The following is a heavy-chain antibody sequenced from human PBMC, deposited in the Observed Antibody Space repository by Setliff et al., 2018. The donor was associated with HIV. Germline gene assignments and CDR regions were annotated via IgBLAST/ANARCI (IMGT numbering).Heavy chain of an antibody. Sequence: KTSETLSLTCAVYGGSLSGYYWRWIRQPPGKGLEWIGDVSHTGSTNYNPSLKSRTTISADTPKNQFSLKLSSVTAADTAVYYCAREGTYSGTYWVRRVASFDIWGQGTMVTVSS. CDR1: GGSLSGYY. CDR3: AREGTYSGTYWVRRVASFDI. CDR2: VSHTGST. J-gene: IGHJ3*02. V-gene: IGHV4-34*01. D-gene: IGHD1-26*01.